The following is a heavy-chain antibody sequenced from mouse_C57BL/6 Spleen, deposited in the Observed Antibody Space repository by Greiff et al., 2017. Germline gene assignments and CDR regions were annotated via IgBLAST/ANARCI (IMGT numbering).Heavy chain of an antibody. CDR3: ASPSYYSNFYWYFDV. CDR2: IHPSDSDT. D-gene: IGHD2-5*01. J-gene: IGHJ1*03. CDR1: GYTFTSYW. Sequence: QVQLQQPGAELVKPGASVKVSCKASGYTFTSYWMHWVKQRPGQGLEWIGRIHPSDSDTNYNQKFKGKATLTVDKSSSTAYMQLSSLTSEDSAVYYSASPSYYSNFYWYFDVWGTGTTVTVSS. V-gene: IGHV1-74*01.